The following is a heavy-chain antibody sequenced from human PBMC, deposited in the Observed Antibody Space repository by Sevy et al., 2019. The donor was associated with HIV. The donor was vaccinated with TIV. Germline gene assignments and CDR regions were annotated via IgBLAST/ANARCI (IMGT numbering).Heavy chain of an antibody. V-gene: IGHV4-34*01. J-gene: IGHJ4*02. CDR2: INHSGST. Sequence: SETLSLTCAVYGGSFSGYYWSWIRQPPGKGLEWIGEINHSGSTNYNPSLKSRVTISVDTSKNQFSLKLSSVTAADTAVYYCARGGGYSYGAFDYWGQGTLVTVSS. CDR3: ARGGGYSYGAFDY. CDR1: GGSFSGYY. D-gene: IGHD5-18*01.